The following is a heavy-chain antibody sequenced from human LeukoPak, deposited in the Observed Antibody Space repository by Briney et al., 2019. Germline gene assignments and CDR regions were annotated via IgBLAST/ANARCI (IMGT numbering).Heavy chain of an antibody. D-gene: IGHD6-13*01. J-gene: IGHJ4*02. V-gene: IGHV3-23*01. CDR2: ISNSGGST. CDR3: AKGRYSSSWYDDY. CDR1: GFTFSSYA. Sequence: GGSLRLSCSASGFTFSSYAMSWVRQAPGKGLEWVSAISNSGGSTYYADSVKGRFTISRDNSKNTLYLQMNSLRAEDTAVYYCAKGRYSSSWYDDYWGQGTLVTVSS.